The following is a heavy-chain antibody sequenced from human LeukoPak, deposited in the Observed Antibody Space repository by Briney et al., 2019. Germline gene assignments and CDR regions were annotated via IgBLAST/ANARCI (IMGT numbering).Heavy chain of an antibody. CDR2: ISSDGSNE. V-gene: IGHV3-30*03. J-gene: IGHJ5*02. Sequence: PGGSLRLSCAASGFTFSSYGIHWVRQAPGKGLEWLAVISSDGSNEYYGDSVKGRFSISRDNSRKTVRLQMNSLRVEDTAVYYCARDGAAGLRFNWFDPWGQGTLVTVSS. CDR1: GFTFSSYG. D-gene: IGHD3-3*01. CDR3: ARDGAAGLRFNWFDP.